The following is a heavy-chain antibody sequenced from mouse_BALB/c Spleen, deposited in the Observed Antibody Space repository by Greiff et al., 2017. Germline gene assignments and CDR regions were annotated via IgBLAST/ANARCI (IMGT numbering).Heavy chain of an antibody. CDR2: IWGDGST. J-gene: IGHJ4*01. D-gene: IGHD2-4*01. CDR1: GFSLTGYG. V-gene: IGHV2-6-7*01. CDR3: ARDLITTETGYYAMDY. Sequence: QVQLQQSGPGLVAPSQSLSITCTVSGFSLTGYGVNWVRQPPGKGLEWLGMIWGDGSTDYNSALKSRLSISKDNSKSQVFLKMNSLQTDDTARYYCARDLITTETGYYAMDYWGQGTSVTVSS.